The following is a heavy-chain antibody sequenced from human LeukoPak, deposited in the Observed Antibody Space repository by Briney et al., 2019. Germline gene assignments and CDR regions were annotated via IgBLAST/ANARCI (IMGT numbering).Heavy chain of an antibody. D-gene: IGHD3-16*01. CDR3: ARVWEGEGFDY. J-gene: IGHJ4*02. CDR2: ISYDGSNE. V-gene: IGHV3-30*04. CDR1: GFTFSSYV. Sequence: PGRSLRLSCAASGFTFSSYVMHWVRQAPGKGLEWVAIISYDGSNEYYADSVKGRFTISRDNSKNTLYLQMNSLRAADTAVYYCARVWEGEGFDYWGQGTLVTVSS.